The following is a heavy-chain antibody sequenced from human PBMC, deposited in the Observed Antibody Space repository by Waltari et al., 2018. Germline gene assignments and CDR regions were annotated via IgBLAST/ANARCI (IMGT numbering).Heavy chain of an antibody. CDR1: GYPFTSYY. Sequence: QVQLVQSGAEVKKPGASVKVSCKASGYPFTSYYMNWGRQAPGQGLEWMGIINPSGGSTSYAQKFQGRVTMTRDTSTSTVYMELSSLRSEDTAVYYCARDSYSSSSIGRPNWFDPWGQGTLVTVSS. V-gene: IGHV1-46*01. D-gene: IGHD6-6*01. CDR2: INPSGGST. J-gene: IGHJ5*02. CDR3: ARDSYSSSSIGRPNWFDP.